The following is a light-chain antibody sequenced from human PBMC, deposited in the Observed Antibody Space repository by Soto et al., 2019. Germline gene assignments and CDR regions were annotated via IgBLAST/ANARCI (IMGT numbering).Light chain of an antibody. CDR1: DSNIARRN. CDR2: STD. Sequence: QSVLTQPPSASATPGQRVTISCSGSDSNIARRNVYWYQQLPGTAPKLLIYSTDLRPSGVPDRFSGSTDGSSNSASLTISGLQTEDEADYYCQSYDSSFVLFGGGTKLTVL. CDR3: QSYDSSFVL. V-gene: IGLV1-44*01. J-gene: IGLJ2*01.